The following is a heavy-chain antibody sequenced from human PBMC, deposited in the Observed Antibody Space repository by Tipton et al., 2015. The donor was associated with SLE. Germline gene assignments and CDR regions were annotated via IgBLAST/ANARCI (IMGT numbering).Heavy chain of an antibody. CDR2: FYFSSST. J-gene: IGHJ4*02. V-gene: IGHV4-31*03. Sequence: TLSLTCSVSGGSITSGGYYWTWIRQHPGKGLEWIGYFYFSSSTSYNPSLKSRVTISVDTSKNQFSLKLTSVTAADPAVYYCAREPLYWGQGALVTVSS. CDR1: GGSITSGGYY. CDR3: AREPLY.